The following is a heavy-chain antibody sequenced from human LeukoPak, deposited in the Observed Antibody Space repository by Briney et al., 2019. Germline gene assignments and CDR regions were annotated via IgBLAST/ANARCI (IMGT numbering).Heavy chain of an antibody. J-gene: IGHJ4*02. CDR3: ATAYSYDNSVAYYFPY. V-gene: IGHV4-61*02. D-gene: IGHD5/OR15-5a*01. CDR1: GGSISSGSYY. Sequence: SETLSLTCTVSGGSISSGSYYWSWIRQPAGKGLEWIGRIYTSGSTNYNPSLKSRVTISVDTSKNQFSLKLSSVTAADTAVYYCATAYSYDNSVAYYFPYWGQGTLVTVSS. CDR2: IYTSGST.